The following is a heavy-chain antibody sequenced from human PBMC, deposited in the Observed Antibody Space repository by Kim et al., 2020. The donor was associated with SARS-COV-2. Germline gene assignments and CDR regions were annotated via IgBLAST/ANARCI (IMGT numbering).Heavy chain of an antibody. CDR1: GGSFSGYY. V-gene: IGHV4-34*01. Sequence: SETLSLTCAVYGGSFSGYYWSWIRQPPGKGLEWIGEINHSGSTNYNPSLKSRVTISVDTSKNQFSLKLSSVTAADTAVYYCARGPPNYYGSGSYPSKRF. D-gene: IGHD3-10*01. CDR3: ARGPPNYYGSGSYPSKRF. CDR2: INHSGST. J-gene: IGHJ5*01.